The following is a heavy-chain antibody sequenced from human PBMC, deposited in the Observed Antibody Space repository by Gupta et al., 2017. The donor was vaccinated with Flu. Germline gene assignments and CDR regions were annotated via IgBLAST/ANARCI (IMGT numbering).Heavy chain of an antibody. D-gene: IGHD4-17*01. CDR1: GFTSSSSY. V-gene: IGHV3-74*03. Sequence: AASGFTSSSSYLQWVRQAPGKGLVWVSRINPDGSSTTYAESVKGRFTISRDNAKNTLYLQMTSLGDDDTAVYYCATVTSGCWGQGTLVTVSS. CDR3: ATVTSGC. J-gene: IGHJ4*02. CDR2: INPDGSST.